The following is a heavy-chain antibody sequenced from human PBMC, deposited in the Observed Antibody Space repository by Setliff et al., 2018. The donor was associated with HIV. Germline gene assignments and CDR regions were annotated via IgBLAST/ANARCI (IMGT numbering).Heavy chain of an antibody. Sequence: GGSLRLSCAVSGFTFSGSAIHWVRQAPGKGLEWVGRIRSKDNSYATTYPASLKGRFTISRDDSKNTAYLQMYSLKTEDTAVYYCTRRLIDTYYYESGTYPSMDVWGKGTTVTVSS. V-gene: IGHV3-73*01. CDR1: GFTFSGSA. D-gene: IGHD3-10*01. J-gene: IGHJ6*03. CDR3: TRRLIDTYYYESGTYPSMDV. CDR2: IRSKDNSYAT.